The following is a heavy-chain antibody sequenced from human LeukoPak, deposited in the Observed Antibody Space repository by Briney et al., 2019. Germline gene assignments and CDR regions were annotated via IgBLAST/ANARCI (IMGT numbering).Heavy chain of an antibody. CDR1: GYSTSSGYY. Sequence: SETLSLTCALSGYSTSSGYYWGWIRQPPGKGLEWIGSIYHSGSTYYNPSLKSRVTISVDTSKNQFSLKLSSVTAADTAVYYCARDRRYYDILTGHGGLFDYWGQGTLVTVSS. V-gene: IGHV4-38-2*02. CDR2: IYHSGST. D-gene: IGHD3-9*01. CDR3: ARDRRYYDILTGHGGLFDY. J-gene: IGHJ4*02.